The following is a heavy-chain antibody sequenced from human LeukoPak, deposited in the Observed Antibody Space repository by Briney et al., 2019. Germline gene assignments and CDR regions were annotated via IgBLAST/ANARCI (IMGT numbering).Heavy chain of an antibody. D-gene: IGHD3-22*01. CDR2: ISNDGRNK. CDR1: GFTFSNDG. J-gene: IGHJ6*04. CDR3: AKDEYYYDSSGYPVDV. Sequence: GGSLRLSCAASGFTFSNDGVHWVRQAPGRGLEWVAFISNDGRNKYYTDSVKGRFTISRDNSNNTLHLQMNSLRPEDTAVYYCAKDEYYYDSSGYPVDVWGKGTTVTVSA. V-gene: IGHV3-30*18.